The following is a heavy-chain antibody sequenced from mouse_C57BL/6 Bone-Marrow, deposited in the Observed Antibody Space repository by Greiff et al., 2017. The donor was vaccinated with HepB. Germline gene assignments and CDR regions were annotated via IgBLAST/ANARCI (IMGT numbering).Heavy chain of an antibody. J-gene: IGHJ1*03. CDR3: ARGTHFDV. CDR2: SRNKANDYTT. D-gene: IGHD2-14*01. V-gene: IGHV7-1*01. CDR1: GFTFSDFY. Sequence: EVQLVESGGGLVQSGRSLRLSCATSGFTFSDFYMEWVRQAPGKGLEWIAASRNKANDYTTEYSASVKGRFIVSRDTSQSILYLQMNALRAEDTAIYYCARGTHFDVWGTGTTVTVSS.